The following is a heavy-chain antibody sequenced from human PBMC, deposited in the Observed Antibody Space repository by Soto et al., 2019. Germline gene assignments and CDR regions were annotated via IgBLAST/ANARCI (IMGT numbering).Heavy chain of an antibody. V-gene: IGHV3-30*18. D-gene: IGHD1-26*01. CDR2: ISYDGSTK. CDR3: AKDLGGSYPERYYYYGMDI. J-gene: IGHJ6*02. Sequence: QVQLVESGGGVVQPGRSLRLSCAASGFTFSPYGMHWVRQAPGKGLEWVAVISYDGSTKYYADSVKGRFTISRDNSNNALYRQMNSLRADDTAVYYCAKDLGGSYPERYYYYGMDIWGQRTTVTGSS. CDR1: GFTFSPYG.